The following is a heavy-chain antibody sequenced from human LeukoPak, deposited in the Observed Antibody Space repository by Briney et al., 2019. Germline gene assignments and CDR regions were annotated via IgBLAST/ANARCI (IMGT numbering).Heavy chain of an antibody. Sequence: PETLSLTCTVSGGSISSSSYYWGWIRQPPGKGLEWIGSIYYSGSTYYNPSLKSRVTISVDTSKNQFSLKLSSVTAADTAVYYCARQGMLAFDYWGQGTLVTVSS. D-gene: IGHD2-8*01. CDR2: IYYSGST. J-gene: IGHJ4*02. CDR1: GGSISSSSYY. CDR3: ARQGMLAFDY. V-gene: IGHV4-39*01.